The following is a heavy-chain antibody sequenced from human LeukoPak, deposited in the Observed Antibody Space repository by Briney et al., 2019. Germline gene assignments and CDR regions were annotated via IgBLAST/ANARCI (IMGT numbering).Heavy chain of an antibody. J-gene: IGHJ6*02. CDR2: INSDGSST. CDR3: ARDSVVGGPDYYYYGMDV. CDR1: GFIFSDYW. D-gene: IGHD2-15*01. V-gene: IGHV3-74*01. Sequence: QAGGSLRLSCAASGFIFSDYWMHWVRQAPGKGLVWVSRINSDGSSTSHADSVKGRFTISRDNSKNTPYLQMNSLRAEDTAVYYCARDSVVGGPDYYYYGMDVWGQGTTVTDSS.